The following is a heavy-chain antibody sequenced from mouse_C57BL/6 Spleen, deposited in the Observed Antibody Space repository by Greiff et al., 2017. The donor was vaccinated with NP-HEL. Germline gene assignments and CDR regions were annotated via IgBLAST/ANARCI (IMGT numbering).Heavy chain of an antibody. V-gene: IGHV10-1*01. J-gene: IGHJ1*03. CDR2: IRSKSNNYAT. CDR3: VRHTYGSSHWYFDV. CDR1: GFSFNTYA. Sequence: EVQLVESGGGLVQPKGSLKLSCAASGFSFNTYAMNWVRQAPGKGLEWVARIRSKSNNYATYYADSVKDRFTISREDSESMLYLQMNNLKTEDTAMYYCVRHTYGSSHWYFDVWGTGTTVTVSS. D-gene: IGHD1-1*01.